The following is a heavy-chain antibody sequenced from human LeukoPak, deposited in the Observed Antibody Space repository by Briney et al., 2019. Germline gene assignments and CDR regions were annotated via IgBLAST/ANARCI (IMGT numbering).Heavy chain of an antibody. CDR3: ARDGTIWDDAFDI. D-gene: IGHD3-3*01. CDR2: FDPEDGET. Sequence: ASVKVSCKVSGYTLTELSMHWVRQAPGKGLEWMGGFDPEDGETIYAQKFQGRVTITRNTSISTAYMELSSLRSEDTAVYYCARDGTIWDDAFDIWGQGTMVTVSS. V-gene: IGHV1-24*01. J-gene: IGHJ3*02. CDR1: GYTLTELS.